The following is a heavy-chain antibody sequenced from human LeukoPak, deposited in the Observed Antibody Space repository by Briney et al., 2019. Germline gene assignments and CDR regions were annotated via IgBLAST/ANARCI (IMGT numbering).Heavy chain of an antibody. V-gene: IGHV4-59*01. CDR3: ARGGPGHIVVVPLYYYYYGMDV. J-gene: IGHJ6*02. Sequence: NPSETLSLTCTVSGGSISSYYWSWIRQPPGKGLEWIGYIYYSGSTNYNPSLKSRVTISVDTSKNQFSLKLSSVTAADTAVYYCARGGPGHIVVVPLYYYYYGMDVWGQGTTVTVSS. CDR2: IYYSGST. D-gene: IGHD2-2*01. CDR1: GGSISSYY.